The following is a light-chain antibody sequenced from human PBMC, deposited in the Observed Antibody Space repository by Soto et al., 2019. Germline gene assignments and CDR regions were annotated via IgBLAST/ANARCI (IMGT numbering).Light chain of an antibody. J-gene: IGKJ1*01. CDR3: QQHGSSPPSWT. V-gene: IGKV3-20*01. Sequence: ETVLTQSPGTLSLSPGERATLFCRASQSLSYLAWYQQRPGQAPRLLIYDTFSRATGIPDRFSGSGSGTDFTLTISRLEPEDVAVYYCQQHGSSPPSWTFGQGTKVEIK. CDR2: DTF. CDR1: QSLSY.